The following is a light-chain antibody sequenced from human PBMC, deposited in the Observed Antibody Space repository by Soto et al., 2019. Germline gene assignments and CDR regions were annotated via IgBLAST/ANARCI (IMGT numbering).Light chain of an antibody. V-gene: IGKV3-15*01. Sequence: EIVMTQSPATLSVSPGERATLSCRASQSVSSNLAWYQQKPGQAPRLLIYGASTRATGIPARFSGSWSGTEFTLTISSLPSEDFAVYYCQQYNNWWTFGQGTKVEIK. CDR2: GAS. CDR1: QSVSSN. CDR3: QQYNNWWT. J-gene: IGKJ1*01.